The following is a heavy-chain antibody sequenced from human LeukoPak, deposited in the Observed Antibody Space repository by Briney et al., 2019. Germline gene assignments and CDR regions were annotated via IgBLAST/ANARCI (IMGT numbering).Heavy chain of an antibody. CDR3: ASAYCGGDCLSSIRLDY. D-gene: IGHD2-21*02. CDR1: GGSISSSSYY. CDR2: LYYSGST. J-gene: IGHJ4*02. V-gene: IGHV4-39*07. Sequence: SETLSLTCTVSGGSISSSSYYWGWIRQPPGKGLEWIGSLYYSGSTYYNPSLKSRVTISVHTSKNQFSLKLSSVTAADTAVYYCASAYCGGDCLSSIRLDYWGQGTLVTVSS.